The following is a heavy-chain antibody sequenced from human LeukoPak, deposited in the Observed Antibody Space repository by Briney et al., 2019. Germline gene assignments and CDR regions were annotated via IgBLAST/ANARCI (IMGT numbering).Heavy chain of an antibody. D-gene: IGHD4-17*01. CDR1: GFNFSGYE. CDR3: AHYDWDV. V-gene: IGHV3-48*03. Sequence: GGSLRLSCAASGFNFSGYEMNWVRQAAGKGLEWVSYISSRGDSRHYADSVRGRFVISRDNAKNSLYLQMYSLRVEDTAVYYCAHYDWDVWGQGTTVTVPS. J-gene: IGHJ6*02. CDR2: ISSRGDSR.